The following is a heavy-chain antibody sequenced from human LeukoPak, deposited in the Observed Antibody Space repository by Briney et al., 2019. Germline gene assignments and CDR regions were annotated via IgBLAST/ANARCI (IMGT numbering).Heavy chain of an antibody. CDR2: ILYDGTNK. D-gene: IGHD6-25*01. J-gene: IGHJ2*01. Sequence: GGSLRLSCAASGFTFSSFGMHWVRQAPGQGLEWVAFILYDGTNKYYADSVKGRFTISRDNAKNSLYLQMNSLRAEDTAVYYCARDGLAAATLHWCFDLWGRGTLVTVSS. CDR1: GFTFSSFG. V-gene: IGHV3-30*02. CDR3: ARDGLAAATLHWCFDL.